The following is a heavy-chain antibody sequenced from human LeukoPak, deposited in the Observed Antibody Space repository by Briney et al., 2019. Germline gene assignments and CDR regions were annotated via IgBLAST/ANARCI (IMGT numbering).Heavy chain of an antibody. CDR2: IANDGRFT. V-gene: IGHV3-30*04. CDR1: GFTFSSHP. Sequence: GGSLRLYCAASGFTFSSHPMNWVRQAPGKGLEWVAVIANDGRFTHYADSVKGRFTISRDNSKSTLEMQMNSLRAEDTALYYCVKEANGFDMWGLGTMVTVSS. D-gene: IGHD2-8*01. CDR3: VKEANGFDM. J-gene: IGHJ3*02.